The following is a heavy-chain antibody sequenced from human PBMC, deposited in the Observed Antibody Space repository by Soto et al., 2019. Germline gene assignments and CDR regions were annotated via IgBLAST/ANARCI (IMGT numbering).Heavy chain of an antibody. CDR1: GGSVSSGSYY. CDR3: ARQANWGLGYYYYYGMDV. CDR2: IYYSGST. Sequence: ASETLSLTCTVSGGSVSSGSYYWSWIRQPPGKGLEWIGYIYYSGSTNYNPSLKSRVTISVDTSKNQFSLKLSSVTAADTAVYYCARQANWGLGYYYYYGMDVWGQGTTVTVS. J-gene: IGHJ6*02. V-gene: IGHV4-61*01. D-gene: IGHD7-27*01.